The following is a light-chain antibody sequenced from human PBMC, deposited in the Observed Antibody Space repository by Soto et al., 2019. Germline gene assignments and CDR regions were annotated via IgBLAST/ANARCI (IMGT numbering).Light chain of an antibody. V-gene: IGKV1-33*01. CDR2: DAS. CDR1: QDISNY. CDR3: QKYDSLPLT. Sequence: DIQMTQSPSSLSASVGDRVTISCQASQDISNYLNWYQHKEGKAPKLLIYDASNLETGVPSRFSGSGSGTDFTLTISSLQPEDIATYYCQKYDSLPLTFGPGTKVDI. J-gene: IGKJ3*01.